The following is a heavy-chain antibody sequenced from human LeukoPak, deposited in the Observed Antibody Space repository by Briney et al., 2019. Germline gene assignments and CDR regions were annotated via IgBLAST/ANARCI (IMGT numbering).Heavy chain of an antibody. CDR3: ARADPLYYYDSSGSFPGTLDY. Sequence: APVKVSCKASGYTFTTYYMHWVRQAPGQGLEWVGIINPSGGGTSYAQKFQGRVTMTRDTSTSTVYMELSSLRSEDTAVYYCARADPLYYYDSSGSFPGTLDYWGQGTLVTVSS. J-gene: IGHJ4*02. CDR1: GYTFTTYY. V-gene: IGHV1-46*01. D-gene: IGHD3-22*01. CDR2: INPSGGGT.